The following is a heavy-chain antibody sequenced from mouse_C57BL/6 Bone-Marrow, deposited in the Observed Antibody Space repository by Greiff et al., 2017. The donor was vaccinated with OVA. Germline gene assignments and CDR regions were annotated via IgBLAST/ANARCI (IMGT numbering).Heavy chain of an antibody. V-gene: IGHV1-61*01. CDR1: GYTFTSYW. J-gene: IGHJ2*01. CDR2: IYPSDSET. CDR3: TTLYLITTVVEGDY. D-gene: IGHD1-1*01. Sequence: QVQLQQPGAELVRPGSSVKLSCKASGYTFTSYWMDWVKQRPGQGLEWIGNIYPSDSETHYNQKFKDKATLTVDESSNTAYLQLSSLTSEDTAVYYCTTLYLITTVVEGDYWGQGTTLTVSS.